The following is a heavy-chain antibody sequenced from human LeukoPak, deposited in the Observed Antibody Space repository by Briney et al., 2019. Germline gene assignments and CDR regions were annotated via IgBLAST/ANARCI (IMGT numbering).Heavy chain of an antibody. CDR3: AREGGRWLVLDY. J-gene: IGHJ4*02. CDR2: IYYSGST. D-gene: IGHD6-19*01. CDR1: GGSLSSYY. V-gene: IGHV4-59*01. Sequence: SETLSLTCTVSGGSLSSYYWSWLRQPPGGGLEWIGYIYYSGSTNYNPSLKRRVTISVDTSKNQISLKLSSVTAADTAVYYCAREGGRWLVLDYWGQGTLVTVSS.